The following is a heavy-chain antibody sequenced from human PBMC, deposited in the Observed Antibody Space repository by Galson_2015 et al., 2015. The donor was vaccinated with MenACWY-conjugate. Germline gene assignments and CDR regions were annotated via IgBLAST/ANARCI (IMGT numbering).Heavy chain of an antibody. CDR3: ARVRLSGSYYVGTFDY. V-gene: IGHV4-39*07. Sequence: ETLSLTCTVSGGSISSSSYYWGWIRQPPGKGLEWIGSIYYSGSTYYNPSLKSRVTISVDTSKNQFSLKLSSVTAADTAVYYCARVRLSGSYYVGTFDYWGQGTLVTVSS. J-gene: IGHJ4*02. CDR1: GGSISSSSYY. D-gene: IGHD1-26*01. CDR2: IYYSGST.